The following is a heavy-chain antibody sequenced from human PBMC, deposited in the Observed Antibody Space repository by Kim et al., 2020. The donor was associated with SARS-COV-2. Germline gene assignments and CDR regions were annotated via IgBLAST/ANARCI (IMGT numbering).Heavy chain of an antibody. V-gene: IGHV5-51*01. D-gene: IGHD4-17*01. Sequence: TRYSPSFQGQVTISADKSISTAYLQWSSLKASDTAMYYCARKVNGDYFDYWGQGTLVTVSS. J-gene: IGHJ4*02. CDR3: ARKVNGDYFDY. CDR2: T.